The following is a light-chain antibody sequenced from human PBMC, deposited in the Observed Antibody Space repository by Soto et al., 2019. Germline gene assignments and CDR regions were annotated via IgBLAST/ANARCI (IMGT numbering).Light chain of an antibody. CDR1: QSVTNN. CDR2: SAS. CDR3: QQYDKWPPIT. V-gene: IGKV3-15*01. J-gene: IGKJ5*01. Sequence: EIVMTQSPATLSVSPGERVTLSCRASQSVTNNLAWYQQKPGQAPRLVIYSASTRATGIPARFSGSGSGTEFTLTISSLQSEDVAVYYCQQYDKWPPITVGQGTRLESK.